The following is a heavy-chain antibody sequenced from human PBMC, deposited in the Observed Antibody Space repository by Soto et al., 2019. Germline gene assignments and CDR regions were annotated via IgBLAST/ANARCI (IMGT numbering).Heavy chain of an antibody. J-gene: IGHJ4*02. CDR1: GFTFSDYY. CDR3: ARSMRGSSWPFDY. D-gene: IGHD6-13*01. CDR2: ISGSSDYT. V-gene: IGHV3-11*05. Sequence: QVELVESGGGLVKPGGSLRLFCAASGFTFSDYYMSSIRQAPGKGLEWVSYISGSSDYTNYADSVKGRFTISRDNAKNSVYLQMNSLRGEDTAVYYCARSMRGSSWPFDYWGQGTLVTVSS.